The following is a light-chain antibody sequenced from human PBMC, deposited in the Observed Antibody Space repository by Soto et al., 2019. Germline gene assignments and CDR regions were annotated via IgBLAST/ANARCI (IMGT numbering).Light chain of an antibody. J-gene: IGKJ5*01. Sequence: DIQLTQSPASLSACVLDIVTITCRASQDIAGYLAWYQHKPGRAPELLIHAASSLQSGVPSRFSGSGSGTDFTLTINSLQPEDFATYYCQQAYSFPITFGQGTRLEIK. CDR3: QQAYSFPIT. CDR2: AAS. V-gene: IGKV1D-12*01. CDR1: QDIAGY.